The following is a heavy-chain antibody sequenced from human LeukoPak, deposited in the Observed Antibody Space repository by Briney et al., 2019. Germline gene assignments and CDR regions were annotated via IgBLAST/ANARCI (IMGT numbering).Heavy chain of an antibody. CDR2: INPSSGGT. CDR3: ARGYEEWELLLGAFDI. V-gene: IGHV1-2*02. CDR1: GYTFTGYY. Sequence: GASVKVSCKASGYTFTGYYMHWVRQAPGQGLEWMGWINPSSGGTNYAQKFQGRVTMTRDTSIGTAYMELSRLRSDDTAVYYCARGYEEWELLLGAFDIWGQGTMVTVSS. J-gene: IGHJ3*02. D-gene: IGHD1-26*01.